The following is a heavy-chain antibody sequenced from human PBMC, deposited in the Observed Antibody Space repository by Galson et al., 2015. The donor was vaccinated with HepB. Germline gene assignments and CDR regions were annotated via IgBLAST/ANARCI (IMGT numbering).Heavy chain of an antibody. Sequence: SLRLSCAASGFTFSSYGMHWVRQAPGKGLEWVAVIWYDGSNEHYADSVKGRFTISRDNSKNTLYLQMNSLRAEDTAVYYCARILVGATVFDFWGQGTLVTVSS. V-gene: IGHV3-33*01. CDR1: GFTFSSYG. D-gene: IGHD1-26*01. CDR3: ARILVGATVFDF. CDR2: IWYDGSNE. J-gene: IGHJ4*02.